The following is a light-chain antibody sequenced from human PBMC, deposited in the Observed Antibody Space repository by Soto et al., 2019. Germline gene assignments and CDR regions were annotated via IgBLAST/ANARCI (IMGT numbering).Light chain of an antibody. J-gene: IGLJ1*01. V-gene: IGLV2-14*01. Sequence: QSALTQPASLSGSPGQSIIISRPGTSSDVGAYNSVSWYQRHPGKAPKLIIYDVSTRPSGISDRFSGSKSGNTASLTISGLQAEDESDYYCSSYTTSVTYVFGTGTKVTVL. CDR1: SSDVGAYNS. CDR2: DVS. CDR3: SSYTTSVTYV.